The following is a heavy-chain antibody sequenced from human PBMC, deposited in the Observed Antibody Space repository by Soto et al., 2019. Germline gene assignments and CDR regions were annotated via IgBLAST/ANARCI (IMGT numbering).Heavy chain of an antibody. D-gene: IGHD1-26*01. V-gene: IGHV3-33*05. CDR2: ISYDGDKT. CDR1: GFSFGSYV. Sequence: QVELVESGGGVVQPGRSLRLSCAASGFSFGSYVMNWVRQAPGKGLECVAVISYDGDKTYYADSVKGRFTISRDNSNSTLYLQMNSPRAEDTAIYYCARGAGATDYFEYWGQGALVTVSS. CDR3: ARGAGATDYFEY. J-gene: IGHJ4*02.